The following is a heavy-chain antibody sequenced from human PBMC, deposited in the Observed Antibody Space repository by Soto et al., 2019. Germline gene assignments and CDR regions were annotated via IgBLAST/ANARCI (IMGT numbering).Heavy chain of an antibody. CDR3: ARIGVGSSR. Sequence: VQMVQSGAEVKEPGSSVKVSCTNSGDTFSHYVMSWVRQAPGQGLEWMGSLAPISGSPNYAERFEGRLTISADAGTSTMYMELRSLKYDDTAVYYCARIGVGSSRWVQGTMVTFSS. CDR1: GDTFSHYV. V-gene: IGHV1-69*18. J-gene: IGHJ3*01. CDR2: LAPISGSP. D-gene: IGHD1-26*01.